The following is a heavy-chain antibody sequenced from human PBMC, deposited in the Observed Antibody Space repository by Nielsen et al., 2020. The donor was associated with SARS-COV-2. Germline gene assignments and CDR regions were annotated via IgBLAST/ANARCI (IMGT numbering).Heavy chain of an antibody. V-gene: IGHV3-30*18. D-gene: IGHD3-16*01. CDR2: MSYDGSDK. CDR3: AKAGGKNAGGIIDY. J-gene: IGHJ4*02. Sequence: GESLKISCAASGFTFGSYGMHWVRQAPGKGLDWVAVMSYDGSDKYYGDSVKGRFTISRDNSKNTLFLHMSRLRADDTALYYCAKAGGKNAGGIIDYWGPGTLVTVSS. CDR1: GFTFGSYG.